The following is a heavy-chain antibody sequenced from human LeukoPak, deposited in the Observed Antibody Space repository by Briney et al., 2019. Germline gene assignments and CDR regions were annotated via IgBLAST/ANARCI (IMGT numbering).Heavy chain of an antibody. CDR3: ARLRYSNYGHPDN. D-gene: IGHD4-11*01. CDR2: IYYSGST. Sequence: SETLSLTCTVSGGSISSSSYYWGWIRQPPGKGLEWIGSIYYSGSTFYNPSLKSRVTISVDTSKNQFSLKLSSVTAADTAVYYCARLRYSNYGHPDNWGQGTLVTVSS. CDR1: GGSISSSSYY. V-gene: IGHV4-39*01. J-gene: IGHJ4*02.